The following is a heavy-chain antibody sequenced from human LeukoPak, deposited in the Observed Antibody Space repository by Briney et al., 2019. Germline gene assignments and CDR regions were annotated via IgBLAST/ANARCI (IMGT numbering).Heavy chain of an antibody. J-gene: IGHJ3*02. V-gene: IGHV1-69*01. CDR3: ARVRGSGSHIWSGAFDI. CDR2: IIPIFGTA. Sequence: SVKVSCKASGGTFSSYAISWVRQAPGQGLEWMEGIIPIFGTANYAQKFQGRVTITADESTSTAYMELSSLRSEDTAVYYCARVRGSGSHIWSGAFDIWGQGTMVTVSS. D-gene: IGHD3-10*01. CDR1: GGTFSSYA.